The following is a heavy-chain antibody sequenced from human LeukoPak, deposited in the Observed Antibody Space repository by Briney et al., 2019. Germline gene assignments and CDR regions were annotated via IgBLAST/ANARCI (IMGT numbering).Heavy chain of an antibody. Sequence: GSTGYADSVKGRFTISRDNAKNSLYLQMNSLRAEDTALYYCARRWAYGSGSYYYYYGMDVWGQGTTVTVSS. V-gene: IGHV3-20*03. J-gene: IGHJ6*02. CDR3: ARRWAYGSGSYYYYYGMDV. D-gene: IGHD3-10*01. CDR2: GST.